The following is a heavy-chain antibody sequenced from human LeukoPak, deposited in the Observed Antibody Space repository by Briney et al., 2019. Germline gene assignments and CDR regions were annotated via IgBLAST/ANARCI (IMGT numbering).Heavy chain of an antibody. CDR2: ISGSGGST. V-gene: IGHV3-23*01. J-gene: IGHJ4*02. Sequence: PGRSLRLSCAASGFTFDDYAMSWVRQAPGKGLEWVSAISGSGGSTYYADSVKGRFTISRDNSKNTLYLQMNSLRAEDTAVYCCAKGPTVTTINYFDYWGQGTLVTVSS. CDR3: AKGPTVTTINYFDY. CDR1: GFTFDDYA. D-gene: IGHD4-17*01.